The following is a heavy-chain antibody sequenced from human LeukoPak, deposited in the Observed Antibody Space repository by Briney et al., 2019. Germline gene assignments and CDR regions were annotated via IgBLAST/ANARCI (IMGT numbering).Heavy chain of an antibody. D-gene: IGHD5-18*01. V-gene: IGHV4-39*01. CDR3: AKAKGVIQLWPRGLFDY. CDR2: IYYSGST. CDR1: GGSISSSSYY. Sequence: SETLSLTCTVSGGSISSSSYYWGWIRQPPGKGLEWIGSIYYSGSTYYNPSLKSRVTISVDTSKNQFSLKLSSVTAADTAVYYCAKAKGVIQLWPRGLFDYWGQGTLVTVSS. J-gene: IGHJ4*02.